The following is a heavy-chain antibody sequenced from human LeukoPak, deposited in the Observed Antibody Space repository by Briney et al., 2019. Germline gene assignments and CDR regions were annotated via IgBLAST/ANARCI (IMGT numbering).Heavy chain of an antibody. Sequence: GGSLRLSCAASGFTVSSNYMSWVRQAPGKGLEWVSVIYSGGSTYYADSVKGRFTISRDNSKNTLYLQMNSLRAEDTAVYYCAKEAGYSSGWTSDYWGQGTLVTVSS. CDR1: GFTVSSNY. J-gene: IGHJ4*02. D-gene: IGHD6-19*01. V-gene: IGHV3-53*01. CDR3: AKEAGYSSGWTSDY. CDR2: IYSGGST.